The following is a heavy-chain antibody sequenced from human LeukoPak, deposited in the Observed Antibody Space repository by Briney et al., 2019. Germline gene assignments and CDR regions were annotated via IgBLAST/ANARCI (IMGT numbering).Heavy chain of an antibody. Sequence: PSETLSLTCTVSGGSISSYYWTWIRQSAGKGLEWIGRIYGTGRTTYNPSFKGRVTLSADTSKSQISLKVTSVTAADTAVYYCARETYDFHEIFDYWGQGALVTVSS. V-gene: IGHV4-4*07. J-gene: IGHJ4*02. CDR1: GGSISSYY. D-gene: IGHD3-3*01. CDR3: ARETYDFHEIFDY. CDR2: IYGTGRT.